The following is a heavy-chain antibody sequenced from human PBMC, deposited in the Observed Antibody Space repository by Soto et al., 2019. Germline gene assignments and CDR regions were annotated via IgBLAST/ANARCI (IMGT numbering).Heavy chain of an antibody. J-gene: IGHJ6*02. CDR1: GFTFSSYG. V-gene: IGHV3-33*01. CDR3: ARRATSYYDSSGIYGMDV. Sequence: QVQLVESGGGVVQPGRSLRLSCAASGFTFSSYGMHWVRQAPGKGLEWVAVIWYDGSNKYYADSVKGRFTISRDNSKNTLYLQMNSLRAEDTAVYYCARRATSYYDSSGIYGMDVWGQGTTVTVSS. CDR2: IWYDGSNK. D-gene: IGHD3-22*01.